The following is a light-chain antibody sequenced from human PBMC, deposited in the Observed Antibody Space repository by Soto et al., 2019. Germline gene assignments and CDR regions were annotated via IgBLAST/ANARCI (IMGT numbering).Light chain of an antibody. Sequence: DIQMTQSPSSLSASVGDRVTITCRASQGISNYLAWYQQKPGKVPKLLIYAASTLQSGVPSRFSGSGSGTDFTLTISSLQPEDVATYYCQKYISAFGWTFGQGTKVEIK. CDR3: QKYISAFGWT. V-gene: IGKV1-27*01. CDR1: QGISNY. CDR2: AAS. J-gene: IGKJ1*01.